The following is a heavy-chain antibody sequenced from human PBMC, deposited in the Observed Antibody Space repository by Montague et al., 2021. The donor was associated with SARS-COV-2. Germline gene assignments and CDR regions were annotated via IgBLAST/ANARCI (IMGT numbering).Heavy chain of an antibody. D-gene: IGHD6-19*01. CDR1: GFTFSSYA. V-gene: IGHV3-23*01. CDR2: ISGSGGTT. CDR3: AKSPSGWWLFDY. Sequence: LRLSCAASGFTFSSYAMSWVRQAPGKGLEWVSAISGSGGTTWYADSVKGRFTISRDNSENTLYLQMNSLRAEDTAVYYCAKSPSGWWLFDYWGQGTLVTVSS. J-gene: IGHJ4*02.